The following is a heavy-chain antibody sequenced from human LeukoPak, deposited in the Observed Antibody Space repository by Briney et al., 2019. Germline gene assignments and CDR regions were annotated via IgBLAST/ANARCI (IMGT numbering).Heavy chain of an antibody. CDR2: IYTSGST. J-gene: IGHJ5*02. V-gene: IGHV4-61*02. Sequence: SETLSLTCTVSGGSISSGSYYWSWIRQPAGKGLEWIGRIYTSGSTNYSPSLKSRVTISVDTSKNQFSLKLSSVTAADTAVYYCARDLRRASSSSYWFDPWGQGTLVTVSS. CDR1: GGSISSGSYY. CDR3: ARDLRRASSSSYWFDP. D-gene: IGHD6-6*01.